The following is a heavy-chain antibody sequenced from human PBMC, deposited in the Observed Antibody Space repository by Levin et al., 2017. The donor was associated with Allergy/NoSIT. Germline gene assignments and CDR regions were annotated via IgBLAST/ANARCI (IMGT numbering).Heavy chain of an antibody. CDR1: GFTFSSYA. D-gene: IGHD4-17*01. Sequence: GESLKISCAASGFTFSSYAMSWVRQAPGKGLEWVSAISGSGGSTYYADSVKGRFTISRDNSKNTLYLQMNSLRAEDTAVYYCAKDLRVGYGDYVFRGGLDYWGQGTLVTVSS. V-gene: IGHV3-23*01. J-gene: IGHJ4*02. CDR3: AKDLRVGYGDYVFRGGLDY. CDR2: ISGSGGST.